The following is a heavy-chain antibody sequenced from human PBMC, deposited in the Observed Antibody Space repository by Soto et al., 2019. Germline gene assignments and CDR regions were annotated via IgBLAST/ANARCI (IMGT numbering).Heavy chain of an antibody. J-gene: IGHJ4*02. D-gene: IGHD3-10*01. CDR1: GYTFTGYY. V-gene: IGHV1-2*04. Sequence: QVQLVQSGAEVKKPGASVKVSCKASGYTFTGYYMHWVRQAPGQGLEWMGWINPNSGGTNYAQKFQGWVTMTRDTSSSTAYMELSRLRSDDTAVDYCARDARGDEAPMDYWGQGTLVTVSS. CDR2: INPNSGGT. CDR3: ARDARGDEAPMDY.